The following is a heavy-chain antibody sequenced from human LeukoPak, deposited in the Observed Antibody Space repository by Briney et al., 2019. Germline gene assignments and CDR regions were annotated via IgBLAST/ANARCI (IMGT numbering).Heavy chain of an antibody. CDR3: AGSFLEWLGRFDP. D-gene: IGHD3-3*01. CDR1: GYTFTSYG. CDR2: IIPIFGTA. V-gene: IGHV1-69*13. Sequence: SVKVSCKAFGYTFTSYGISWVRQAPGQGLEWMGGIIPIFGTANYAQKFQGRVTITADESTSTAYMELSSLRSEDTAVYYCAGSFLEWLGRFDPWGQGTLVTVSS. J-gene: IGHJ5*02.